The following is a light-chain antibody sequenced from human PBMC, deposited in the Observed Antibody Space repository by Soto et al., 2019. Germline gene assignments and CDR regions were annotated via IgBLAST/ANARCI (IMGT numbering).Light chain of an antibody. J-gene: IGLJ1*01. V-gene: IGLV3-21*02. Sequence: SYELTQPPSVSVAPGQTARITCGGNNIGSESVHWHQQKPGQAPVLVVCDDADRPSGIPERFSGSNSGNTATLTISRVEAGDEADYYCQVWDSSSDHYVFGTGTKLTVL. CDR2: DDA. CDR3: QVWDSSSDHYV. CDR1: NIGSES.